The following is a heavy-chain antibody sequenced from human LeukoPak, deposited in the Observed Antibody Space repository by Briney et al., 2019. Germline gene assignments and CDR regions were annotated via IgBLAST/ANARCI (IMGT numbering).Heavy chain of an antibody. V-gene: IGHV3-74*01. D-gene: IGHD4-23*01. J-gene: IGHJ3*02. CDR3: ARDKYGGNSNAFDI. Sequence: TGGSLRLSCAASGFTISSYWMHWVRQVPGKGLVWVARIGTDGSGTTYADYVQGRFTISRDNAKNTLFLQMNSLRAEDTAVYYCARDKYGGNSNAFDIWGQGTLVTVSS. CDR1: GFTISSYW. CDR2: IGTDGSGT.